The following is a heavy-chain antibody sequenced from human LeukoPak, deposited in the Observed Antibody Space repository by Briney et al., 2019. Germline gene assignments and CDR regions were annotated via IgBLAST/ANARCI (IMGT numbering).Heavy chain of an antibody. CDR2: IYYSGST. Sequence: SETLSLTCTVSGGSISSGGYYWSWIRHHPGKGLEWIGYIYYSGSTHYNPSLKSRVTISVDTSKNQFSLKLSSVTAAGSAVYYCARGAYGDSLSWFDPWGQGTLVTVSS. V-gene: IGHV4-31*03. D-gene: IGHD4-17*01. CDR3: ARGAYGDSLSWFDP. J-gene: IGHJ5*02. CDR1: GGSISSGGYY.